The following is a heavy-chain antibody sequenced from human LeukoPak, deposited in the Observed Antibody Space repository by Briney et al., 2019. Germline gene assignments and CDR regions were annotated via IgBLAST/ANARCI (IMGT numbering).Heavy chain of an antibody. CDR2: ISWDGGST. CDR3: AKDEGSSSWYFDC. V-gene: IGHV3-43D*03. D-gene: IGHD6-13*01. CDR1: GFTFDDYA. J-gene: IGHJ4*02. Sequence: PGGPLRLSCAASGFTFDDYAMHWVRQTPGKGLEWVSLISWDGGSTYYADSVKGRFTISRDNSKNSLYLQMNSLRGDDTALYYCAKDEGSSSWYFDCWGQGTLVTVSS.